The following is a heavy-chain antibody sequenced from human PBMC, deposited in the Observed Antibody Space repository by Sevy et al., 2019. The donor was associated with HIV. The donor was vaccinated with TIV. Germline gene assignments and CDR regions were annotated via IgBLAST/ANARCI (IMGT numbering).Heavy chain of an antibody. CDR1: GFTFSTAW. D-gene: IGHD3-10*01. J-gene: IGHJ6*02. CDR2: FKSKTDGGTI. CDR3: TTTVPHTITYYYYAMDV. Sequence: GGSLRLSCVASGFTFSTAWMSWVRQAPGKGLEWVGRFKSKTDGGTIDYAAPVKDRFTISRDDSKNTLYLQMNSLKSEDTSVYYCTTTVPHTITYYYYAMDVWGQGTTVTVSS. V-gene: IGHV3-15*01.